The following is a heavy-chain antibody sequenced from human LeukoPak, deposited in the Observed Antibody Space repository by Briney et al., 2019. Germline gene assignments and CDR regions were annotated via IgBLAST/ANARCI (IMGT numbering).Heavy chain of an antibody. D-gene: IGHD4-17*01. CDR1: GGSFSGYY. CDR3: ARGGPYGDYVEGYYYYMDV. CDR2: INHSGST. J-gene: IGHJ6*03. Sequence: SETLSLTCAVYGGSFSGYYWSWIRQPPGKGLEWIGEINHSGSTNYNPSLKSRVTISVDTSKNQFSLKLSSVTATDTAVYYCARGGPYGDYVEGYYYYMDVWGKGTTVTVPS. V-gene: IGHV4-34*01.